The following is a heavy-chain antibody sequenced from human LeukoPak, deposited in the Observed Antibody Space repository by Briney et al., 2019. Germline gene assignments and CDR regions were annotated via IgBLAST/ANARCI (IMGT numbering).Heavy chain of an antibody. Sequence: GGSLRLSCAASGFTSSSYGMQWVRQAPGKGLEWVAVISYDGSNKYYADSVKGRFTISRDNSKNALYLQMNSLRAEDTAGYYCAKGLGRYYYYYGMDVWGQGTTVTVSS. CDR1: GFTSSSYG. V-gene: IGHV3-30*18. CDR2: ISYDGSNK. D-gene: IGHD3-10*01. CDR3: AKGLGRYYYYYGMDV. J-gene: IGHJ6*02.